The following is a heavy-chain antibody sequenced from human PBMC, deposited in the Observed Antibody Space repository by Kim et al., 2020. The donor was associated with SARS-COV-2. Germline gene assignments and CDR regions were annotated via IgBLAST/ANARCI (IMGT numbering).Heavy chain of an antibody. Sequence: SGPTLVNPTQTLTLICTFSGFSLNTGGVGVGWIRQPPGKALEWLAHIYWNDNKDYNPSLRSRLTITKDTSRNQVFLTMTNMDPVDTATYFCARRQNLFAGRNCFDPWGLGTLVTVSS. CDR2: IYWNDNK. J-gene: IGHJ5*02. CDR1: GFSLNTGGVG. D-gene: IGHD2-21*01. V-gene: IGHV2-5*01. CDR3: ARRQNLFAGRNCFDP.